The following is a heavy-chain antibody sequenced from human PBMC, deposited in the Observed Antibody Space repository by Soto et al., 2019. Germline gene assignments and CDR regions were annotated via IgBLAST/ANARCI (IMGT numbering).Heavy chain of an antibody. V-gene: IGHV1-46*01. Sequence: ASVKVSCKASGYTFTSYYMHWVRQAPGQGLEWMGIINPSGGSTSYAQKLQGRVTMTRDTSTSTVYMELRSLRSDDTAVYFCARDRFYHGYMAIDYWGQGTLVTVSS. J-gene: IGHJ4*02. D-gene: IGHD5-12*01. CDR3: ARDRFYHGYMAIDY. CDR2: INPSGGST. CDR1: GYTFTSYY.